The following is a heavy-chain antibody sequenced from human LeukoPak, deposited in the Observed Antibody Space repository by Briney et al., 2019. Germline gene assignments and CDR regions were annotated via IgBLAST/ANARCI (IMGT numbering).Heavy chain of an antibody. Sequence: PSETLSLTCTVSGGSISSGDYYWSWIRQPPGKGLEWIGYIYYSGSTYYNPSLKRRVTISVDTSKNQFSLKLSSVTAADTAVYYCAYGSGSYLVDYWGQGTLVTVSS. J-gene: IGHJ4*02. CDR3: AYGSGSYLVDY. D-gene: IGHD3-10*01. V-gene: IGHV4-30-4*01. CDR2: IYYSGST. CDR1: GGSISSGDYY.